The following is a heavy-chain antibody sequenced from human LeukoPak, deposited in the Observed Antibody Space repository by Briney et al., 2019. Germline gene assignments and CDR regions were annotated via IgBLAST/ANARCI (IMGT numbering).Heavy chain of an antibody. J-gene: IGHJ4*01. CDR3: ARYSSGWPFDY. CDR2: IHYSGST. V-gene: IGHV4-39*01. Sequence: GSLRLSCAASGFTFSSYSMNWVRQPPGKGLEWIGRIHYSGSTSYNPSLKSRVTISVDTSKNQFSLKLSFVTAADTAMYYCARYSSGWPFDYWGHGSLVTVSS. CDR1: GFTFSSYSMN. D-gene: IGHD6-19*01.